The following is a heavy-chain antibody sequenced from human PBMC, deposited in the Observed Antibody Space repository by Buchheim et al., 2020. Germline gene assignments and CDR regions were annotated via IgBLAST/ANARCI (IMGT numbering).Heavy chain of an antibody. CDR3: AKKFPSTIAPAPDY. CDR1: GFNFSIYG. V-gene: IGHV3-30*18. CDR2: RSHVGRNE. Sequence: QVQLVESGGGVVQPGRSLRLSCAASGFNFSIYGMHGVRQAPGKGREGVAVRSHVGRNEDYGASVKGRFTIARDNSKNPLNLHMIILKPEDTAVYYCAKKFPSTIAPAPDYWGQGTL. J-gene: IGHJ4*02. D-gene: IGHD1-1*01.